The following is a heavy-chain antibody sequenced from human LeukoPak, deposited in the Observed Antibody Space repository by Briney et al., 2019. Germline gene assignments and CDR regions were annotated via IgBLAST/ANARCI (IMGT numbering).Heavy chain of an antibody. CDR2: VWFDGSNK. V-gene: IGHV3-33*01. J-gene: IGHJ6*02. D-gene: IGHD5-18*01. CDR3: ARDYTPMATSSYYYGMDV. CDR1: GFTFSHYG. Sequence: PGGSLRLSCAASGFTFSHYGMHFVRQAPGKGLEWVAVVWFDGSNKYYADSVKGRFTISRDNSKNTLYLQMNSLRAEDTAVYYCARDYTPMATSSYYYGMDVWGQGTTVTVSS.